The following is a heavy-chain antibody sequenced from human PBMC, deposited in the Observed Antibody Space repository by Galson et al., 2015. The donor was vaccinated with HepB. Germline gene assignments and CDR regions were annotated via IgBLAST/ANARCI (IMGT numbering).Heavy chain of an antibody. D-gene: IGHD4-17*01. J-gene: IGHJ3*02. V-gene: IGHV3-15*07. CDR1: DFNFNDAW. CDR3: TTASLVLRGLAFDI. CDR2: IKGKIDGETT. Sequence: ASDFNFNDAWMNWVRQAPGQGLEWVGHIKGKIDGETTDFAAPVNGRFTISRDDSKGTVFLHMNNVEAEDTAVYYCTTASLVLRGLAFDIWGQGTTVTVSA.